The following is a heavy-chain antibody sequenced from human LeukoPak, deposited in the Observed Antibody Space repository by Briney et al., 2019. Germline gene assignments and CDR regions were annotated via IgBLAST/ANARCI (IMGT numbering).Heavy chain of an antibody. V-gene: IGHV3-23*01. CDR1: GFTFSSYA. D-gene: IGHD1-26*01. Sequence: GGSLRLSCVASGFTFSSYAMSWVRQAPGKGLEWVSAISGSGGSTYYADSVKGRFTISRDNSKNTLYLQMNSLRAEDTAVYYCAKPIVGATYIDYWGQGTLVTVSS. J-gene: IGHJ4*02. CDR3: AKPIVGATYIDY. CDR2: ISGSGGST.